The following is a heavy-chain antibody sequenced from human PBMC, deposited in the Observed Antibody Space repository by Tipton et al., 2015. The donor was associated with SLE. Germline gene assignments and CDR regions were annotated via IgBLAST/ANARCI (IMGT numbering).Heavy chain of an antibody. CDR1: GFTFSSYA. J-gene: IGHJ6*02. D-gene: IGHD6-13*01. Sequence: SLRLSCVVSGFTFSSYAMHWVRQAPGKGLEWVGFVRSNTYGGTTEYAASVEGRFTISRDDSQGIASLQMNSLKTEDTAVYYCTRGDVGSLPSYGMDVWGQGTTVTVSS. CDR3: TRGDVGSLPSYGMDV. V-gene: IGHV3-49*04. CDR2: VRSNTYGGTT.